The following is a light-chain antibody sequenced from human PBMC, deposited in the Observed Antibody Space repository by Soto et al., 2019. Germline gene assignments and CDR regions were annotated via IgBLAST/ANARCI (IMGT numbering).Light chain of an antibody. Sequence: EIEMTQSPVTLSVSPGERATLSCRASESISINVAWYQQKPGQAPRLLIFGASTRATGVPARFSGGGSGTEFTLTISSLQSEDFAVYYCQQYNNWLWTFGQGTNVEIK. V-gene: IGKV3-15*01. J-gene: IGKJ1*01. CDR3: QQYNNWLWT. CDR1: ESISIN. CDR2: GAS.